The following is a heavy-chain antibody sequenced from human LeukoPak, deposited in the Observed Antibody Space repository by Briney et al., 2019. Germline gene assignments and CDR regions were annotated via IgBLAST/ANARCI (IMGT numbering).Heavy chain of an antibody. CDR3: AKLFGIAVAGTADY. Sequence: GGSLRLSCAASGFTFSNYGMTWVRQAPGKGLEWVSSISGSAATISYADSVKGRFTISRDNSKNTLYLQMNSLRAEDTAVYYCAKLFGIAVAGTADYWGQGTLVTVSS. J-gene: IGHJ4*02. CDR2: ISGSAATI. CDR1: GFTFSNYG. D-gene: IGHD6-19*01. V-gene: IGHV3-23*01.